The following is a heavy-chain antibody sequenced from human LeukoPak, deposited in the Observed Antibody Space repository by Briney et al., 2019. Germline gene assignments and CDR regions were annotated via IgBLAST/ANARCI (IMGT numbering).Heavy chain of an antibody. Sequence: PGGSLRLSCAASGFTFEGYGMSWVRHGPGKGLEWVSGINWNGGSTGYAASVKGRFTISRDNAKNSLYLQVNSLRAEDTALYYCARDGYSSGCAHAFDYWGQGTLVTVSS. D-gene: IGHD6-19*01. J-gene: IGHJ4*02. CDR2: INWNGGST. CDR1: GFTFEGYG. CDR3: ARDGYSSGCAHAFDY. V-gene: IGHV3-20*04.